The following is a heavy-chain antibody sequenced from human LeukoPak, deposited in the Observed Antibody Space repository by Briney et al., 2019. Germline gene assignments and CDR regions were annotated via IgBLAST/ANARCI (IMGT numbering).Heavy chain of an antibody. J-gene: IGHJ5*02. D-gene: IGHD3-22*01. CDR2: IYYSGST. Sequence: SEILSLTCTVSGGSISSSSYYWGWIRQPPGKGLEWIGSIYYSGSTYYNPSLKSRVTISVDTSKNQFSLKLSSVTAADTAVYYCARDPTKYYYDSSGEPYNWFDPWGQGTLVTVSS. CDR1: GGSISSSSYY. V-gene: IGHV4-39*07. CDR3: ARDPTKYYYDSSGEPYNWFDP.